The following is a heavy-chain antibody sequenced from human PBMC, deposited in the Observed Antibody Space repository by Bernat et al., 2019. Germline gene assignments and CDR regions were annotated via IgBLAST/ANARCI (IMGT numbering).Heavy chain of an antibody. CDR2: INPRSGAT. D-gene: IGHD4-17*01. CDR3: ARPYGDYFYGAFDP. CDR1: GYNFIGYY. V-gene: IGHV1-2*06. J-gene: IGHJ3*01. Sequence: QVQLVQSGAEVKKPGASVKVSCKASGYNFIGYYLHWVRQAPGQGLEWMGRINPRSGATNYALKFQGRVTMTRDTSIGSAYMELTGLRSDDTAVYFCARPYGDYFYGAFDPWGQGTLVIVSS.